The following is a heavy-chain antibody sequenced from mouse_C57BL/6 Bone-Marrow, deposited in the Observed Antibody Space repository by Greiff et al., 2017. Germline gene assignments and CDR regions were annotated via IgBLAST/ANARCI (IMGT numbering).Heavy chain of an antibody. J-gene: IGHJ1*03. CDR3: ARRPPRGWYFDV. V-gene: IGHV1-59*01. CDR2: IDPSDSYT. CDR1: GYTFTSYW. Sequence: QVQLQQPGAELVRPGTSVKLSCKASGYTFTSYWMHWVKQRPGQGHEWIGVIDPSDSYTNYNQKFKGKATLTVDTSSSTAYMQLSSLTSEDSAVYYCARRPPRGWYFDVWGTGTTVTVSS.